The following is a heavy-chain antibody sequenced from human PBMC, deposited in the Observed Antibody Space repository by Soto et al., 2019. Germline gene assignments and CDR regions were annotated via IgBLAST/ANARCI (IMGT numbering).Heavy chain of an antibody. CDR1: GDYMSSGDYY. D-gene: IGHD6-13*01. CDR2: INYRGTT. Sequence: PSETLSLTCTVSGDYMSSGDYYWNWIRQHPEKGLEWIGYINYRGTTFYNPSLKSRIAISADTSKNQFSLRLTSVTAADTAMYFCARDAPGAAPYWGQGTLVTVSS. J-gene: IGHJ4*02. V-gene: IGHV4-31*03. CDR3: ARDAPGAAPY.